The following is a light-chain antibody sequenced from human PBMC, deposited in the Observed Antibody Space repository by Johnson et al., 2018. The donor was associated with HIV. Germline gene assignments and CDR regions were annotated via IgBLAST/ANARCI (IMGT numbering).Light chain of an antibody. CDR3: GTWDSSMSAV. J-gene: IGLJ1*01. V-gene: IGLV1-51*01. Sequence: QSVLTQPPSVSAAPGQKVTISCSGSSSNIGNNYVSWYQQFPGTAPKLLIYGNNKRPSGIPDRFSGSKSGTSATLGITGLQTGDEANYYCGTWDSSMSAVLGSGTTVTVL. CDR2: GNN. CDR1: SSNIGNNY.